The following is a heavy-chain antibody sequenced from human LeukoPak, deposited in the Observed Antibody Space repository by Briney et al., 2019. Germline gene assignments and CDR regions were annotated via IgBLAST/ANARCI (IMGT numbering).Heavy chain of an antibody. J-gene: IGHJ2*01. CDR3: ARRLVRGVTPGDWYFDL. V-gene: IGHV4-59*01. CDR2: IYYRGNT. Sequence: PSETLSLTCTVSGASISSSYWSWIRQPPGKGLEWLGYIYYRGNTNYNPSLRSRVTISVDTSKNQFSLKLTSVTAADTAVYYCARRLVRGVTPGDWYFDLWGRGTLVTVSS. CDR1: GASISSSY. D-gene: IGHD3-10*01.